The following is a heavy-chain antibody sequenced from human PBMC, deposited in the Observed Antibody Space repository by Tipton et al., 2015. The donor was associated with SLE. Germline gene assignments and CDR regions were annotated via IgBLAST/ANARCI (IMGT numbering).Heavy chain of an antibody. CDR1: GGSFSGYY. J-gene: IGHJ3*01. Sequence: TLSLTCAVYGGSFSGYYWSWIRQPPGKGLEWIGSYYYSGSAAYNPSLKSRVTISVDTSKDQFSLRLSSVTAADTAVYFCARGVAHYFDSGSFDVWGQGTLVTVSS. CDR2: YYYSGSA. D-gene: IGHD3-10*01. CDR3: ARGVAHYFDSGSFDV. V-gene: IGHV4-34*01.